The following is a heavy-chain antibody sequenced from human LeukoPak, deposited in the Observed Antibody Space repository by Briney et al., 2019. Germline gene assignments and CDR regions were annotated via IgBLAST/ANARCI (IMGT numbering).Heavy chain of an antibody. Sequence: GGSLRLSCAASGFTFSNYAMSWVRQAPGKGLEWVSAISGGGGDTDYADSVKGRFTVSRDNSKNMLYLQMSSLRAEDTAIYYCATHCTSSTCYAYWGQGTLVTVSS. D-gene: IGHD2-2*01. CDR2: ISGGGGDT. J-gene: IGHJ4*02. CDR1: GFTFSNYA. V-gene: IGHV3-23*01. CDR3: ATHCTSSTCYAY.